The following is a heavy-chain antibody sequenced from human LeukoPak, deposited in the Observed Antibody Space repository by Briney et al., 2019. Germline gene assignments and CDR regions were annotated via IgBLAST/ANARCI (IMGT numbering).Heavy chain of an antibody. CDR3: ARDQEIAADYYYYYYHMDV. CDR2: ISAYSGNT. V-gene: IGHV1-18*01. J-gene: IGHJ6*03. CDR1: GYTFTSYG. Sequence: VASVKVSCKASGYTFTSYGISWVRQAPGQGLEWMGWISAYSGNTNYAQKLQGRVTMTTDTSTSTAYMELRSLRSDDTAVYYCARDQEIAADYYYYYYHMDVWGKGTTVTVSS. D-gene: IGHD6-13*01.